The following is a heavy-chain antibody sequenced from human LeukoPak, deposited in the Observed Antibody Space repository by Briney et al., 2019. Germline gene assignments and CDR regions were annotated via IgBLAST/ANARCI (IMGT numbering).Heavy chain of an antibody. Sequence: SETLSLTCAVYGESFSGYYWSWIRQPSGKGLEWIGEINQSGSTNYNSSLKSRVTISVDSSKNQFSLRLSSVTAADTAVYYCASATSVYYYYHGMDVWGQGTSVTVSS. CDR2: INQSGST. V-gene: IGHV4-34*01. J-gene: IGHJ6*02. CDR3: ASATSVYYYYHGMDV. CDR1: GESFSGYY.